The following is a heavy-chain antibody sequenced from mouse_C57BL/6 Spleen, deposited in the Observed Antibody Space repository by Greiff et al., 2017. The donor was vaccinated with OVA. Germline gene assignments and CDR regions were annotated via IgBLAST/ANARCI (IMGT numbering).Heavy chain of an antibody. CDR2: IYPRSGNT. Sequence: QVQLKESGAELARPGASVKLSCKASGYTFTSYGIRWVKQRTGHGLEWIGDIYPRSGNTYYNEKYKGKATLTTEKSSSTAYMALRSLTSDDSAVHYYARSQSSYYFDYWGQGTTLTVSS. D-gene: IGHD1-1*01. J-gene: IGHJ2*01. CDR1: GYTFTSYG. CDR3: ARSQSSYYFDY. V-gene: IGHV1-81*01.